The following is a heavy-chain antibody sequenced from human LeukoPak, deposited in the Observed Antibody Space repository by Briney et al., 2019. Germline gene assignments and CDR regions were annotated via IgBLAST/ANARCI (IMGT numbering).Heavy chain of an antibody. J-gene: IGHJ4*02. CDR3: AREGRDTAGYFDY. CDR1: GFTVSCNY. CDR2: LYSGGST. V-gene: IGHV3-53*01. D-gene: IGHD5-18*01. Sequence: GGSLRLSCAASGFTVSCNYMSWVRQAPGKGLEWVSSLYSGGSTYYADSVKGRFTISRDNSKNTLYLQMNSLRAEDTAVYYCAREGRDTAGYFDYWGQGTLVTVSS.